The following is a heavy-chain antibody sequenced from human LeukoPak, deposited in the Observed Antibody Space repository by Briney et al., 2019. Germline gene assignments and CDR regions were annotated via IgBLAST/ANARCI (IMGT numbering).Heavy chain of an antibody. CDR1: GYSFTDYY. V-gene: IGHV1-2*02. CDR2: INPKGGNI. CDR3: ARGVVDTGANWFDP. Sequence: ASVKVSCKASGYSFTDYYMHWVRQAPGQGLEWVGWINPKGGNIMYAQKFQGRVTMTRDMSTSTVYMELSSLRSEDTAVYYCARGVVDTGANWFDPWGQGTLVTVSS. D-gene: IGHD5-18*01. J-gene: IGHJ5*02.